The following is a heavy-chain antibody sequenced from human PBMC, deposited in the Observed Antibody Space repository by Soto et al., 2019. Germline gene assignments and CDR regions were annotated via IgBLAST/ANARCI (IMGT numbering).Heavy chain of an antibody. D-gene: IGHD3-10*01. V-gene: IGHV3-23*01. CDR1: GFTFSNYA. J-gene: IGHJ6*03. CDR2: ISGSGGST. CDR3: ARGGDTISFYYLYHMHL. Sequence: EVQLLESGGGLVQPGGSLRLSCAASGFTFSNYATSWVRQAPGKGLEWVSGISGSGGSTYHADSVKGRFTISRDNYKNTLSLKMNSLRAEDTAVYYCARGGDTISFYYLYHMHLGGKGPSVPV.